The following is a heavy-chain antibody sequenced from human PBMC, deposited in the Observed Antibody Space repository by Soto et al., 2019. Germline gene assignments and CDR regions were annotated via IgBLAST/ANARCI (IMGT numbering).Heavy chain of an antibody. CDR2: ISAYNGNT. CDR1: GYTFTSYG. V-gene: IGHV1-18*01. D-gene: IGHD1-26*01. J-gene: IGHJ4*02. Sequence: ASVKVSCKASGYTFTSYGISWVRQAPGQGLEWMGWISAYNGNTNYAQKLQGRVTMTTDTSTSTAYMELRSLRSDDTAGYYCSRDRVSGSYPIGYYFDYWGQGTLVTVSS. CDR3: SRDRVSGSYPIGYYFDY.